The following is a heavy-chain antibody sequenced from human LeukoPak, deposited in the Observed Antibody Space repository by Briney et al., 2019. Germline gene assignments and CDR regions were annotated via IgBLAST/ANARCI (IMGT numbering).Heavy chain of an antibody. V-gene: IGHV1-46*01. CDR1: GYTFTSYY. CDR3: ARLTAVDTAMASTDY. Sequence: GASVKVSCKASGYTFTSYYMHWVRQAPGQGLEWMGLINPSGGSTSYAQTFQGRVTMTRDTSTSTVYMELSSLRSEDTAVYYCARLTAVDTAMASTDYWGQGTLVTVAS. J-gene: IGHJ4*02. D-gene: IGHD5-18*01. CDR2: INPSGGST.